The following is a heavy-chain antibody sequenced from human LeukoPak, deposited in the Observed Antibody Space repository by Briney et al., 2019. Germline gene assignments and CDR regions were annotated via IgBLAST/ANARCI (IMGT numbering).Heavy chain of an antibody. CDR1: GGSISSSSYY. Sequence: SETLSLTCTVSGGSISSSSYYWGWIRQPPGKGLERIGSIYYSGSTYYNPSLKSRVTISVDTSKNQFSLKLSSVTAADTAVYYCVAGSGSHDYWGQGTLVTVSS. CDR2: IYYSGST. CDR3: VAGSGSHDY. V-gene: IGHV4-39*01. J-gene: IGHJ4*02. D-gene: IGHD3-10*01.